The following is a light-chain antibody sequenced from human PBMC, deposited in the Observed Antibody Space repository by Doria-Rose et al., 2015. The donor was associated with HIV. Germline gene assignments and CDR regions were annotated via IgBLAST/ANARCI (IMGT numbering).Light chain of an antibody. CDR2: DGS. J-gene: IGKJ1*01. Sequence: TQSPGTLSLSPVERATLSCRASQSFSSTYLAWYQQKPSQSPSLLIYDGSTRATGIPDRFSASGSGTDFTLTINRLEPEDFALYCCHQYGASWTFGQGTKVEI. CDR3: HQYGASWT. V-gene: IGKV3-20*01. CDR1: QSFSSTY.